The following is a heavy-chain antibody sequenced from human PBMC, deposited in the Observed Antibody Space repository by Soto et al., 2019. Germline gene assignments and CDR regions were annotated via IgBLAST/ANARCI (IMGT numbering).Heavy chain of an antibody. CDR2: MNPNSGNT. Sequence: QVQLVQSGAEVKKPGASVKVSCKASGYTFTSYDINWVRQATGQGLEWMGWMNPNSGNTGYEQKFQGRVTMTRNTSTTKAYMELSRLRSEDTAVYYCARGAGLMNRFDPWGQGTLVTVSS. D-gene: IGHD2-8*01. CDR1: GYTFTSYD. V-gene: IGHV1-8*01. CDR3: ARGAGLMNRFDP. J-gene: IGHJ5*02.